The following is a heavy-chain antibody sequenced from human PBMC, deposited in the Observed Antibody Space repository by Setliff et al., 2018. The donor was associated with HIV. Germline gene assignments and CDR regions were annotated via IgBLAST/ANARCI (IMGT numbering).Heavy chain of an antibody. CDR3: ARHTPNGAVGDFDF. CDR1: GDSIDRYY. V-gene: IGHV4-59*08. CDR2: IHDTGKT. Sequence: PSETLSLTCTVSGDSIDRYYWSWIRQPPGRGLEWIAYIHDTGKTNSNPSLKSRVTISLDTTRNQFSLKLTSVTAADTAMYYCARHTPNGAVGDFDFWGQGTLVTVS. D-gene: IGHD3-10*01. J-gene: IGHJ4*02.